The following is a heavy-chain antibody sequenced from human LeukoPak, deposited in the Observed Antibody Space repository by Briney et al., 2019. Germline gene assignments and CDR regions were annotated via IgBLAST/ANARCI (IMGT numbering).Heavy chain of an antibody. V-gene: IGHV3-30-3*01. Sequence: GGSLRLSCAASGFTFSSYAMHWVRQAPGKGLEWVAVISYDGSNKYYADSVKGRFTISRDNSKNTLYLQVNSLRAEDTAVYYCAREYYDFWSGYYKGYYYGMDVWGQGTTVTVSS. CDR3: AREYYDFWSGYYKGYYYGMDV. D-gene: IGHD3-3*01. J-gene: IGHJ6*02. CDR2: ISYDGSNK. CDR1: GFTFSSYA.